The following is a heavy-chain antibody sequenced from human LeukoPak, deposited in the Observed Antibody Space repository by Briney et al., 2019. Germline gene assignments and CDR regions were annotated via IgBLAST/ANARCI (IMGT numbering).Heavy chain of an antibody. Sequence: GGSLRLSCAASGFTFCSYAMHWVRQAPGKGLEYVSAISSNGGSTYYANSVKGRFTISRDNSKNTLYLQMGSLRAEDMAVYYCARDGSAVAAPGYYGMDVWGQGTTVTVSS. D-gene: IGHD6-19*01. V-gene: IGHV3-64*01. J-gene: IGHJ6*02. CDR1: GFTFCSYA. CDR3: ARDGSAVAAPGYYGMDV. CDR2: ISSNGGST.